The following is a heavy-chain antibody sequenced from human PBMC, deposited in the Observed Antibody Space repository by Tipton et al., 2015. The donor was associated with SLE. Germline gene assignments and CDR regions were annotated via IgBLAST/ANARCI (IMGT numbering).Heavy chain of an antibody. D-gene: IGHD6-13*01. CDR2: INHSGST. Sequence: SLTCAVYGGSFSGYSWSWIRQPPGKGLEWIGEINHSGSTNYNPSLKSRVTISLDTSKNQFSLKLTSVTTADTAVYHCARDISGYSSSWFYYYSAMDVWGQGTTVTVSS. CDR3: ARDISGYSSSWFYYYSAMDV. J-gene: IGHJ6*02. V-gene: IGHV4-34*01. CDR1: GGSFSGYS.